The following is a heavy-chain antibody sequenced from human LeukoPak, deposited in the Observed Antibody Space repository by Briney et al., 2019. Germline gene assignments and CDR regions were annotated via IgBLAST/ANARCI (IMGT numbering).Heavy chain of an antibody. V-gene: IGHV4-30-2*01. Sequence: SETLSLTCAVSGGSISSGGYSWSWIRQPPGKGLEWIGYIYHSGSTYYNPSLKSRVTISVDRSKNQFSLKLSSVTAADTAVYYCARALSIVVVPAATIPYYYGMDVWGQGTTVTVSS. CDR1: GGSISSGGYS. CDR2: IYHSGST. J-gene: IGHJ6*02. CDR3: ARALSIVVVPAATIPYYYGMDV. D-gene: IGHD2-2*01.